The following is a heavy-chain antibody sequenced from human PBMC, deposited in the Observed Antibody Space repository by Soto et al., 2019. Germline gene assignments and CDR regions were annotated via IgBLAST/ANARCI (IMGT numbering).Heavy chain of an antibody. J-gene: IGHJ3*02. CDR1: GFTFSNAW. CDR3: TTEMTTVSDAFDI. CDR2: IKSKTDGGTT. Sequence: GGSLRLSCAASGFTFSNAWMSWVRQAPGKGLEWVGRIKSKTDGGTTDYAAPVKGRFTISRDDSKNTLYLQMNSLKTEYTAVYYCTTEMTTVSDAFDIWGQGTMVTVSS. V-gene: IGHV3-15*01. D-gene: IGHD4-17*01.